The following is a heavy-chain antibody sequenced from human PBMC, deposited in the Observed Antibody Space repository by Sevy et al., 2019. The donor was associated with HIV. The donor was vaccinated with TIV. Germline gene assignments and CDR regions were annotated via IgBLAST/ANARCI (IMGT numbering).Heavy chain of an antibody. D-gene: IGHD5-12*01. Sequence: GGSLRLSCAASGFTFSSYAMHWVRQAPGKGLEWVAVISYDGSNKYYADSVKGRFTISRDNSKNTLYLQMNSLRAEDTAVYYCARDNPRRSGYGTRGHYYYGMDVWGQGTTVTVSS. CDR2: ISYDGSNK. CDR1: GFTFSSYA. CDR3: ARDNPRRSGYGTRGHYYYGMDV. V-gene: IGHV3-30-3*01. J-gene: IGHJ6*02.